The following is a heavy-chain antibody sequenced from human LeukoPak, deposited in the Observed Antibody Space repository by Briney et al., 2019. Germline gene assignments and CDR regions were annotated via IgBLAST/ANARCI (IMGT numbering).Heavy chain of an antibody. J-gene: IGHJ3*01. V-gene: IGHV3-72*01. CDR1: GFTFSDHY. CDR2: SRHQAAGYTT. D-gene: IGHD2-21*02. Sequence: GGSLRLSCAASGFTFSDHYMDWVRQLPGEGLEWVGRSRHQAAGYTTEYAASVKGRFTISRDNPKNSLYLQMNSLKAEDTAVYYCARAGPVAATARVYDGFDVWGQGTVVTVSS. CDR3: ARAGPVAATARVYDGFDV.